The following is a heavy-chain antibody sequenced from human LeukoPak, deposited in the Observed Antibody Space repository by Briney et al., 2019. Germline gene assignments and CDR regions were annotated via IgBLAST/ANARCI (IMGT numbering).Heavy chain of an antibody. CDR2: IYSGGST. J-gene: IGHJ3*02. Sequence: SGGSLRLSCAASGFTVSSNYMSWVRQAPGQGLEWVSLIYSGGSTYYADSVKGRFTISRDNSKNTLYLQMNSLRAEDTAVYYCARGHVYDTTVDAFDIWGQGTMVTVSS. D-gene: IGHD3-22*01. CDR3: ARGHVYDTTVDAFDI. CDR1: GFTVSSNY. V-gene: IGHV3-66*01.